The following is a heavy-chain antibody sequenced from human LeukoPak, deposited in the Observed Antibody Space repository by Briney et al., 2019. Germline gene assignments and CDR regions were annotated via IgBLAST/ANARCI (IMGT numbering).Heavy chain of an antibody. CDR3: AKDLHYDFWSGSDY. D-gene: IGHD3-3*01. CDR1: GFTFSSYA. CDR2: ISGSGGST. J-gene: IGHJ4*02. V-gene: IGHV3-23*01. Sequence: GGSLRLSCAASGFTFSSYAMSWVRQAPRKGLECVSAISGSGGSTYYANSVKGRFTISRDNSKNTLYLQMISLSGEDTALYYCAKDLHYDFWSGSDYWGQGTLVTVSS.